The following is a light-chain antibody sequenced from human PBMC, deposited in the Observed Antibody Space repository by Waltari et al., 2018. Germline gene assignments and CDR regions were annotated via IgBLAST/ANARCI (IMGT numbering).Light chain of an antibody. CDR1: SSDVGSYDL. Sequence: QSALTQPASVSGSPGQSITISCTGTSSDVGSYDLVSWYQQHPGKVPKIMIYEVNKRASGVSSRFSGSKSVNTASLTISGLQADDEADYCCSSYAGTNIHWMFGGGTKLTVL. J-gene: IGLJ3*02. CDR3: SSYAGTNIHWM. CDR2: EVN. V-gene: IGLV2-23*02.